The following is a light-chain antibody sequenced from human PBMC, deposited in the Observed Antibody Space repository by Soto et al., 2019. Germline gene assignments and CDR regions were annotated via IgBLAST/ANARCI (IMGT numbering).Light chain of an antibody. Sequence: EIVLTQSPATLSLAPGERATLSCRASPSVTNFLAWYQQKTGQAPRLLIYGAFNRATGIPARFSGSGSGKDFTLTISSLGPEDSAVYSCQQRNVWPPVTFVQGTRLEI. CDR2: GAF. CDR3: QQRNVWPPVT. V-gene: IGKV3-11*01. CDR1: PSVTNF. J-gene: IGKJ5*01.